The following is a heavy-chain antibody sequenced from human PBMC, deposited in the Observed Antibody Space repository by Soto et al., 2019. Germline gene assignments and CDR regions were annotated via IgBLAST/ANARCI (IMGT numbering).Heavy chain of an antibody. CDR2: IYSKAGKM. D-gene: IGHD2-15*01. V-gene: IGHV1-18*01. J-gene: IGHJ4*02. CDR3: ARDIAFDIDY. CDR1: GYTFNDFG. Sequence: QVHLLQSGAEVKKPGASVKVSCKTSGYTFNDFGITWVRQAPGLALEWLGWIYSKAGKMNFAPKFQNRIIMTTHTSTSSAFMELTSPTSDDSAIYFCARDIAFDIDYWGQGTLVTVS.